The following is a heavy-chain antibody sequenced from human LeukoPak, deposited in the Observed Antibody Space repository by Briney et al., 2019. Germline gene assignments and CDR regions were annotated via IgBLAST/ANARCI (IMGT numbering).Heavy chain of an antibody. V-gene: IGHV3-23*01. D-gene: IGHD6-13*01. Sequence: GGSLRLSCAASGFPFSNYWMHWVRQAPGKGLEWVSAISGSGDRTYYADPVRGRFTISRDGSRNTLFLQMNSLRVEDTAVYYCARSTVTVAAAGIDYWGQGTLVTVSS. CDR1: GFPFSNYW. CDR2: ISGSGDRT. J-gene: IGHJ4*02. CDR3: ARSTVTVAAAGIDY.